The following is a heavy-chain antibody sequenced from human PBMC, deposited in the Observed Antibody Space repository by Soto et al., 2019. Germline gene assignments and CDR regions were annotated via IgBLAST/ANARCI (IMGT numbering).Heavy chain of an antibody. Sequence: GASVKVSCKASGGTFTTYAISWVRQAPGQGLEWMGGIIPIFGIANYAQKFQGRVTITADESTITAHMELSSLTSEDTAVYYCATLYCSSTSCYSGYYYYGMDVWGQGTTVTVSS. V-gene: IGHV1-69*13. CDR2: IIPIFGIA. CDR3: ATLYCSSTSCYSGYYYYGMDV. J-gene: IGHJ6*02. D-gene: IGHD2-2*01. CDR1: GGTFTTYA.